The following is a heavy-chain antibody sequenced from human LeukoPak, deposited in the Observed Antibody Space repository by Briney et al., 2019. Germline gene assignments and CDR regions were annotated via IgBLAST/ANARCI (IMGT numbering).Heavy chain of an antibody. CDR1: GGSISSYY. CDR2: IYHSGST. Sequence: SETLSLTCTVSGGSISSYYWSWIRQPPGKGLEWIGYIYHSGSTNYNPSLKSRVTISVDTSKTQFSLKLSSVTAADTAMYYCARDGDGRGEDFDYWGQGILVTVSS. V-gene: IGHV4-59*01. CDR3: ARDGDGRGEDFDY. J-gene: IGHJ4*02. D-gene: IGHD4-17*01.